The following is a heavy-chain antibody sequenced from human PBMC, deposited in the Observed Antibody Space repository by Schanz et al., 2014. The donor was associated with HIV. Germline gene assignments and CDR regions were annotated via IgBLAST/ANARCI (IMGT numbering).Heavy chain of an antibody. CDR1: GFTFSNFA. V-gene: IGHV3-23*01. CDR3: AIRTPMVTFGAFDI. Sequence: EVQMLESGGGSVQPGGSLRLSCAASGFTFSNFAMSWVRQAPGKGLEWVSSISVTGDNTYYADSVKGRFTISRDTSKKTLHLQMNSLRADDTAVYFCAIRTPMVTFGAFDIWGRGTWVTVSS. J-gene: IGHJ3*02. CDR2: ISVTGDNT. D-gene: IGHD5-18*01.